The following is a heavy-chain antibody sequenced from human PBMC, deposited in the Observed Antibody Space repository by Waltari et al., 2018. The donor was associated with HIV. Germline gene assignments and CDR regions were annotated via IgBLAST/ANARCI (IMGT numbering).Heavy chain of an antibody. D-gene: IGHD2-15*01. V-gene: IGHV4-4*07. Sequence: QVQLQESGPRLLKHSETLSLTCTVSGDSLSGFYWSWIRQPAGKGLEWIGRLYTSGSTSYNPSLESRVTMSLDTTKNQFSLRLTYVTAADSAVYYCAALRVANYNYYAMDVWGQGTTVTVSS. CDR2: LYTSGST. J-gene: IGHJ6*02. CDR3: AALRVANYNYYAMDV. CDR1: GDSLSGFY.